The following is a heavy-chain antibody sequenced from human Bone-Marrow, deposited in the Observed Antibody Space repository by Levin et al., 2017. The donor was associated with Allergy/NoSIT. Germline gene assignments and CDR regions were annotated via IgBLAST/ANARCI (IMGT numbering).Heavy chain of an antibody. Sequence: PGESLKISCAASGFTFSSYAMSWVRQAPGKGLEWVSAISGSGGSTYYADSVKGRFTISRDNSKNTLYLQMNSLRAEDTAVYYCAKLVYGYSYGYPRLGRINYYYYYMDVWGKGTTVTVSS. J-gene: IGHJ6*03. CDR1: GFTFSSYA. V-gene: IGHV3-23*01. CDR3: AKLVYGYSYGYPRLGRINYYYYYMDV. CDR2: ISGSGGST. D-gene: IGHD5-18*01.